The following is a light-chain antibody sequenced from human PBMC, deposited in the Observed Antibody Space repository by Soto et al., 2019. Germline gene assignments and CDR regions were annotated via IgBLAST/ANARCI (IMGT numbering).Light chain of an antibody. CDR1: QSVSNNY. Sequence: ESVFTQSRCTLSLSPGERATLSCRASQSVSNNYLAWYQQKPGQAPRLLIYGASNRATGIPDRFSGSGSGTDFTLTISRLEPEDFAVYYCQQYGSSGTFGQGTKVDIK. V-gene: IGKV3-20*01. CDR2: GAS. CDR3: QQYGSSGT. J-gene: IGKJ1*01.